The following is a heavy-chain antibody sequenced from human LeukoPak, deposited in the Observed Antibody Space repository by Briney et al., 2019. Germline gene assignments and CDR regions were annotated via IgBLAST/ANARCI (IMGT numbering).Heavy chain of an antibody. D-gene: IGHD6-13*01. Sequence: GGSLRLSCAASGFTVSNNYMSWVRQAPGKGLEWVSGISWNSGSIGYADSVKGRFTISRDNAKNSLYLQMNSLRAEDTALYYCAKELSHSSSLAGDFDYWGQGTLVTVSS. V-gene: IGHV3-9*01. CDR3: AKELSHSSSLAGDFDY. J-gene: IGHJ4*02. CDR1: GFTVSNNY. CDR2: ISWNSGSI.